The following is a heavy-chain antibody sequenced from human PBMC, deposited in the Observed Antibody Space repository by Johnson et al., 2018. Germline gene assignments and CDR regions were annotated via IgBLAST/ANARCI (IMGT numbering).Heavy chain of an antibody. Sequence: VQLVQSGGGLVQPGGSLRLSCAASGFTFSTYAMHWVRQAPGKGLEYVSTISRNGDSTYYANAVKGRFTISRDNSKNTLYLQMASLRAEDMAVYYCARDTSGYSYEYIQYWGQGTRVTVSS. CDR2: ISRNGDST. D-gene: IGHD3-22*01. CDR1: GFTFSTYA. V-gene: IGHV3-64*01. J-gene: IGHJ1*01. CDR3: ARDTSGYSYEYIQY.